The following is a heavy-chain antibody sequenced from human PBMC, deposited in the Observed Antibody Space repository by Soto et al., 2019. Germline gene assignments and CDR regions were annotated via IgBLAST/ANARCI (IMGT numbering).Heavy chain of an antibody. V-gene: IGHV3-15*01. CDR3: ATEAGVGGY. J-gene: IGHJ4*02. Sequence: PGGSLRLSCAASGFTFSNAWMSWVRQAPGKGLEWIGRIKSKSAGGTTEYAAPAKGRFTISRDDSKNTQYLQMNSLKSEDTAVYYCATEAGVGGYWGQGTLVTVSS. CDR2: IKSKSAGGTT. CDR1: GFTFSNAW. D-gene: IGHD3-3*01.